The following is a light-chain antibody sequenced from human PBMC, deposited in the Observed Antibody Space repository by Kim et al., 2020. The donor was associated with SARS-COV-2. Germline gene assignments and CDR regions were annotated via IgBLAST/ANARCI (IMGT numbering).Light chain of an antibody. V-gene: IGKV1-39*01. Sequence: DIQLTQSPSSLSASVGDRLTITCRASQSIDTDLHWYQQRPGKAPNFLIYSASSLQSGVPSRFSGGGSGTHFTLTISSLQPEDFAVYFCQQSNSARLTFGGGTKVDIK. CDR1: QSIDTD. CDR2: SAS. J-gene: IGKJ4*01. CDR3: QQSNSARLT.